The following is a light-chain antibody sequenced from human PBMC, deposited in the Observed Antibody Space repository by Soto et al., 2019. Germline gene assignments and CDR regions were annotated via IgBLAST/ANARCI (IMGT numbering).Light chain of an antibody. CDR1: QSVSTY. Sequence: EIVLTQSPATLSLSPGERATLSCRASQSVSTYLAWYPQKPGQAPRLLIYDASKRATSIPARFSGSGSETGFTLTISSLQPEDFAVYYCLQRSNWPPLTFGGGTKVEIK. V-gene: IGKV3-11*01. CDR3: LQRSNWPPLT. CDR2: DAS. J-gene: IGKJ4*01.